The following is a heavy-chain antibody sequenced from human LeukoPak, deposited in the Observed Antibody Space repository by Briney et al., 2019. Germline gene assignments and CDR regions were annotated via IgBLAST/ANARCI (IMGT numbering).Heavy chain of an antibody. CDR3: VSLTYMSSVTRGLDN. CDR2: IYSGGFT. Sequence: GGSVRLSCAASGFTVSSNYMSWVRQAPGKGLEWVSVIYSGGFTNYADSVKGRFTISRDSSKNTLYLQMNSLRAEDTAVYYCVSLTYMSSVTRGLDNWGQGTVVTVSP. CDR1: GFTVSSNY. D-gene: IGHD4-11*01. J-gene: IGHJ4*02. V-gene: IGHV3-66*01.